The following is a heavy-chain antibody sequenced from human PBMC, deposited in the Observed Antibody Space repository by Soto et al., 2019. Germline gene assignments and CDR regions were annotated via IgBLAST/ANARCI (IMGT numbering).Heavy chain of an antibody. CDR3: ARGPHSNYYYYYYMDV. V-gene: IGHV4-34*01. J-gene: IGHJ6*03. D-gene: IGHD4-4*01. CDR2: INHSGST. Sequence: SETLSLTCAVYGVSFSGYYWSWIRQPPGKGLEWIGEINHSGSTNYNPSLKSRVTISVDTSKNQFSLKLSSVTAADTAVYYCARGPHSNYYYYYYMDVWGKGTTVTVSS. CDR1: GVSFSGYY.